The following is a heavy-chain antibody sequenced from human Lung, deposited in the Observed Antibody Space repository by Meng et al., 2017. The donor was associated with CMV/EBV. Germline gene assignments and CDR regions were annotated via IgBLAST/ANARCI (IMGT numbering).Heavy chain of an antibody. CDR3: VRSSGWSRFDY. V-gene: IGHV1-2*02. Sequence: VPLVEWGAGVEYPGSWGKVLCKASGGTFKNYTITWVRQAPGQGLEWMGWVNSNNDATKYARKFQGRVSMTRDTSSSTAHMELRRLMSDDTAVYYCVRSSGWSRFDYWGQGTLVTVSS. J-gene: IGHJ4*02. CDR2: VNSNNDAT. D-gene: IGHD6-19*01. CDR1: GGTFKNYT.